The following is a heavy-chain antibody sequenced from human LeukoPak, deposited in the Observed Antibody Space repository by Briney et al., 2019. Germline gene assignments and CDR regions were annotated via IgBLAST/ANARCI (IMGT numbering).Heavy chain of an antibody. Sequence: ASVKVSCKASGYTFTGYHIHWVRQAPGQGLEWMGWINPKNGGTRFAQKSQGRVTMTRDTSISTAYMELSSLRSDDTAVYYCATKKTPLYCGGDCYSGLGWFDPWGQGTLITVSS. CDR3: ATKKTPLYCGGDCYSGLGWFDP. D-gene: IGHD2-21*02. CDR2: INPKNGGT. CDR1: GYTFTGYH. V-gene: IGHV1-2*02. J-gene: IGHJ5*02.